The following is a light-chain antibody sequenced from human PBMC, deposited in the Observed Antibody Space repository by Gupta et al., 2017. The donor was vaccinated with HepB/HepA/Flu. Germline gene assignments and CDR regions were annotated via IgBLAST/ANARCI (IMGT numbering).Light chain of an antibody. Sequence: TLSASVGDRVTITCRASHNINPWLAWYQHRPGKAPKLLMYQASILQSGVPSRFSGSGSGTQFTLTSTSLQPDDSANYYCKQYRYYHSFGQGTRLEIK. CDR3: KQYRYYHS. CDR2: QAS. J-gene: IGKJ2*01. V-gene: IGKV1-5*03. CDR1: HNINPW.